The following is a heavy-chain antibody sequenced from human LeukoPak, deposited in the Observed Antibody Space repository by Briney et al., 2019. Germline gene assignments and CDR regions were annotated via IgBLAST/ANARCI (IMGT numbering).Heavy chain of an antibody. J-gene: IGHJ4*02. CDR1: GGSISSYY. D-gene: IGHD4-17*01. CDR2: IYYSGST. V-gene: IGHV4-59*01. CDR3: ARGDYGDYVRSLYFDY. Sequence: PSETLSLTCTVSGGSISSYYWSWIRQPPGQGLEWIGYIYYSGSTDYNPSLKSRVTISVDTSKNQFSLKLSSVTAAETAVYYCARGDYGDYVRSLYFDYWGQGTLVTVSS.